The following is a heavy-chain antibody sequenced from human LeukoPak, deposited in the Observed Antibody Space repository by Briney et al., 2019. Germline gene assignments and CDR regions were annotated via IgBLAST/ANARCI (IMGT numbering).Heavy chain of an antibody. J-gene: IGHJ4*02. CDR2: ISSSGNYI. V-gene: IGHV3-21*01. CDR1: GFTFSSYS. CDR3: AKGKNWGAAGEGLLIDY. Sequence: GGSLRLSCAASGFTFSSYSMSWVRQAPGKGLEWVSSISSSGNYIHYADSVKGRFTISRDNAKNSLYLQMNSLRAEDTAVYYCAKGKNWGAAGEGLLIDYWGQGTLVTVSS. D-gene: IGHD6-13*01.